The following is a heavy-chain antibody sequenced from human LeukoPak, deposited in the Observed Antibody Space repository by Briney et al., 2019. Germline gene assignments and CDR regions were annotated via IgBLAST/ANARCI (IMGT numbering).Heavy chain of an antibody. CDR2: IKEDGSEK. D-gene: IGHD3-10*01. Sequence: PGGSLTLSCAASGFTFRIYCMSWVRQAPGKGLEWVANIKEDGSEKYYVDSVKGRFTISRDNAKTSLSLQMNSLRAEDTAVYYCAREWLRDNWFDPWGQGTLVTVSS. CDR1: GFTFRIYC. J-gene: IGHJ5*02. V-gene: IGHV3-7*01. CDR3: AREWLRDNWFDP.